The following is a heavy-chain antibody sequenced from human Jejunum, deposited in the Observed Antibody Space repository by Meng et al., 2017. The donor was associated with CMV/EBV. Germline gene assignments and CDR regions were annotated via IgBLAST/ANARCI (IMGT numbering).Heavy chain of an antibody. CDR3: ASPPRGIVTLNGLDV. Sequence: FSFSSYGMTWVRLAPGKGLEWISRISYDGTSTHYADSVKGRFTISRDDAKHSLYLQMNSLRVEGTAIYYCASPPRGIVTLNGLDVWGQGTTVTVSS. V-gene: IGHV3-48*03. CDR2: ISYDGTST. J-gene: IGHJ6*02. D-gene: IGHD1-26*01. CDR1: FSFSSYG.